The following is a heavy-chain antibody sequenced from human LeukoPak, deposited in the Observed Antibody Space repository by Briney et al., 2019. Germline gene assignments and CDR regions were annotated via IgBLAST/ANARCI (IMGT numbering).Heavy chain of an antibody. CDR2: IYSGGST. CDR1: GFTVSSNY. Sequence: PGGSLRLSCSASGFTVSSNYMSWVRQAPGKGLEWVSVIYSGGSTYYTDSVKGRFTISRDNSKNTLYLQMNSLRAEDTAVYYCARDHNRWLVREHDAFDIWGQGTPVTVSS. CDR3: ARDHNRWLVREHDAFDI. D-gene: IGHD6-19*01. V-gene: IGHV3-53*01. J-gene: IGHJ3*02.